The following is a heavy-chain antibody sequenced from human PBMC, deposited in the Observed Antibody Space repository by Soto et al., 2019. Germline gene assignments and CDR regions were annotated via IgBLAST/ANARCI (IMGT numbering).Heavy chain of an antibody. CDR1: GGSISSGGYY. Sequence: SSETLSLTCTVSGGSISSGGYYWSWIRQHPGKGLEWIGYIYYSGSTYYNPSLKSRVTISVDTSKNQFSLKLSSVTAADTAVYYCARADVDTAMVPFDCWGQGTLVTVSS. V-gene: IGHV4-31*03. CDR3: ARADVDTAMVPFDC. CDR2: IYYSGST. J-gene: IGHJ4*02. D-gene: IGHD5-18*01.